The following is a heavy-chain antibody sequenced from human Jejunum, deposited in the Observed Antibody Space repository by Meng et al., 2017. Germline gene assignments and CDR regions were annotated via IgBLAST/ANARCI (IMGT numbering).Heavy chain of an antibody. D-gene: IGHD2-21*02. CDR2: IDDSGTT. Sequence: QLQLLQWGAGLLKPSETLSLTCAVHGESFSGYYWSWIRQPPGKGLEWIGGIDDSGTTDYNPSLKSRVTMSVTTSKKQFSLKLSSVTAADTALYYCRLAYCDSDCGDYWGQGILVTVSS. CDR3: RLAYCDSDCGDY. J-gene: IGHJ4*02. V-gene: IGHV4-34*01. CDR1: GESFSGYY.